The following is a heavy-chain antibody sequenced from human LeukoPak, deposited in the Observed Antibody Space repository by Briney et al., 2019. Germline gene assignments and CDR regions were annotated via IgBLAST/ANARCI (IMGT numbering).Heavy chain of an antibody. CDR1: GYTLTELS. CDR3: ATRDDSSGYYYRSLSV. D-gene: IGHD3-22*01. V-gene: IGHV1-24*01. Sequence: GASVKVSCKVSGYTLTELSMHWVRQAPGKGLEWMGGFDPEDGETIYAQKFQGRVTMTEDTSTDTAYMELSSLRSEDTAVYYCATRDDSSGYYYRSLSVWGKGTTVTISS. J-gene: IGHJ6*04. CDR2: FDPEDGET.